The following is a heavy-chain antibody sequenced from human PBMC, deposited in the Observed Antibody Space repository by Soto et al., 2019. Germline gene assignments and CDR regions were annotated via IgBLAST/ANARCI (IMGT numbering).Heavy chain of an antibody. CDR3: EIPRDRAA. Sequence: PGVSLRLSCAASGFSFSSYTMNWVRQAPGKGLEWVSTISTTGNYINYADSVKCRFTVSRDNAKNLLYLHLNRLRGNDTGVYYCEIPRDRAAWGQGTLVTVSS. CDR1: GFSFSSYT. J-gene: IGHJ5*02. CDR2: ISTTGNYI. V-gene: IGHV3-21*06.